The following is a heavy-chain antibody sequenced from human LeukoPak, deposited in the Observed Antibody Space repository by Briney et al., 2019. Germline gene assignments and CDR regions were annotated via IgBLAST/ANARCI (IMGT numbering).Heavy chain of an antibody. D-gene: IGHD5-18*01. J-gene: IGHJ4*02. V-gene: IGHV3-30*02. CDR3: AKDKYSPFDY. Sequence: GGSLRLSCAASGITFSGSGMHWIRQAPGKGLEWVAFIRYDGSIKYYADSVKGRFTISRDNSKDTLYLQMNSLRAEDTAVYYCAKDKYSPFDYWGQGTLVTVSS. CDR2: IRYDGSIK. CDR1: GITFSGSG.